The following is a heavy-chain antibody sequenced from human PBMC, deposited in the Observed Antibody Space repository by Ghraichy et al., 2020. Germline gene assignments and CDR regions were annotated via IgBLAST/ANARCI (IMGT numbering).Heavy chain of an antibody. CDR1: NGSISSRAYY. J-gene: IGHJ6*02. Sequence: SLNISCSVSNGSISSRAYYWGWIRQHPGKGLEWIGYIHDRRDTYFNPSLKSRVAISVDTSKNQFSLKLSSVTAADTAVYYCATAQYYDFWSAYPYYYGMDVWGQGTPVTVSS. CDR3: ATAQYYDFWSAYPYYYGMDV. CDR2: IHDRRDT. D-gene: IGHD3-3*01. V-gene: IGHV4-31*03.